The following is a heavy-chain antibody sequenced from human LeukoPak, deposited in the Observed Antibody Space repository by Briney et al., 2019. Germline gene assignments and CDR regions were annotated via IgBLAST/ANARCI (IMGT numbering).Heavy chain of an antibody. CDR2: NYWDEDK. CDR3: AHRTTVTQAFDI. D-gene: IGHD4-17*01. CDR1: GFALGTRGVG. J-gene: IGHJ3*02. V-gene: IGHV2-5*02. Sequence: SGPTLRNPTRALTLTFTFSGFALGTRGVGVGWIRQPPGKALEWLALNYWDEDKRYRPSLKRRITITKDTAKNQMVLTMTNMDPVDTGTYYCAHRTTVTQAFDIWGQGTMVTVSS.